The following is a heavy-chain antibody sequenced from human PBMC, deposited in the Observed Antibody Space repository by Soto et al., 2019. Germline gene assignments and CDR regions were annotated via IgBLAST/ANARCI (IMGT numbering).Heavy chain of an antibody. CDR2: ISGSGDRT. CDR3: AKDGAYSSSSLYYFDY. Sequence: EVQLLESGGGLVQPGGSLRLSCAASGFTFSTYAMNWVRQAPGKGLEWVSAISGSGDRTYYVDSVRGRFTISKDSSKNTLYLQMNSLRAEDTAVYYCAKDGAYSSSSLYYFDYWGQGTLVTVSS. J-gene: IGHJ4*02. V-gene: IGHV3-23*01. CDR1: GFTFSTYA. D-gene: IGHD6-6*01.